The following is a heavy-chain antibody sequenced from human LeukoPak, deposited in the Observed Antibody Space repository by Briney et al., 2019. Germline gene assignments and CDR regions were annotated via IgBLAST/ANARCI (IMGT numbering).Heavy chain of an antibody. Sequence: GGSLRLSCAASGFTFSNAWMSWVRQAPGKGLEWVGRIKSKTDGGTTDYAAPVKGRFTISRDDSKNTLYLQMNSLKTEDTAVYYCTTLVTPWGYYYYMDVWGKGTTVTVSS. J-gene: IGHJ6*03. CDR2: IKSKTDGGTT. CDR3: TTLVTPWGYYYYMDV. D-gene: IGHD4-23*01. CDR1: GFTFSNAW. V-gene: IGHV3-15*01.